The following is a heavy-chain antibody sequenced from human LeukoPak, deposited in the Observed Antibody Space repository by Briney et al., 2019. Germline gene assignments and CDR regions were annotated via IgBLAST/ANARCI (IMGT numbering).Heavy chain of an antibody. V-gene: IGHV1-24*01. CDR1: GYTLTQLA. CDR2: FDPEDGET. J-gene: IGHJ4*02. Sequence: ASVKVSCKFSGYTLTQLAMRWVRQAPGKGLEWMGGFDPEDGETVYAQKFQDRVAMTEDTSTDTANMGLTSLASEDTAVYYCATQARGYFYYWGQGTLVTVSS. CDR3: ATQARGYFYY.